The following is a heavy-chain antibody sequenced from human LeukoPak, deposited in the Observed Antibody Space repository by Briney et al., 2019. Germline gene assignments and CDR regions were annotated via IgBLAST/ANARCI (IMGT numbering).Heavy chain of an antibody. V-gene: IGHV3-21*01. CDR1: GFTFSTYI. Sequence: GGSLRLSCAASGFTFSTYIMSWVRQAPGKGLEWVSSISSSSTYIYYADSVKGRFTISRDNAKNSLYLQMDSLRAEDTAVYYCARDFSSQSLDYWGQGTLVTVSS. J-gene: IGHJ4*02. CDR3: ARDFSSQSLDY. D-gene: IGHD3-3*01. CDR2: ISSSSTYI.